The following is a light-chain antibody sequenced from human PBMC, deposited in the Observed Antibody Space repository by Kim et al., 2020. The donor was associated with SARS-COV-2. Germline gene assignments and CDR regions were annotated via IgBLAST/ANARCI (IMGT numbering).Light chain of an antibody. Sequence: SYELTQPPSMSVSPGQTASVTCSGDKLGDRYACWYQQKPGQSPVLVIYQDNKRPSGIPERFSGSNSENTATLTISGTQAMDEADYYCQAWDSSTVVFGGG. J-gene: IGLJ2*01. CDR2: QDN. CDR3: QAWDSSTVV. CDR1: KLGDRY. V-gene: IGLV3-1*01.